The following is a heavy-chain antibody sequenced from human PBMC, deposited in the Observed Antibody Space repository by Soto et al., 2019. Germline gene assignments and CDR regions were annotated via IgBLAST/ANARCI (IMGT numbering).Heavy chain of an antibody. D-gene: IGHD2-2*01. CDR1: GYSFTSYW. V-gene: IGHV5-51*01. CDR2: IYPGDSDT. J-gene: IGHJ6*02. Sequence: PGESLKISCKGSGYSFTSYWIGWVRQMPGKGLEWMGIIYPGDSDTRYSPSFQGQVTISADKSISTAYLQWSSLKASDTAMYYCASFPPADCSSTSCYYYGMDVWGQGTTVTVSS. CDR3: ASFPPADCSSTSCYYYGMDV.